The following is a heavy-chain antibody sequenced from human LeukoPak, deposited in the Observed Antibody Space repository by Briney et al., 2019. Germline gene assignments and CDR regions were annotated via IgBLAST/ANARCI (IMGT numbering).Heavy chain of an antibody. CDR1: GGSISSYY. V-gene: IGHV4-59*01. J-gene: IGHJ5*02. D-gene: IGHD6-19*01. CDR3: ARDRRYSSGPNWSDP. Sequence: SETLSLTCTVSGGSISSYYWSWIRQPPGKGLEWIGYIYYSGSTNYNPSLKSRVTISVDTSKNQFSLKLSSVTAADTAVYYCARDRRYSSGPNWSDPWGQGTLVTVSS. CDR2: IYYSGST.